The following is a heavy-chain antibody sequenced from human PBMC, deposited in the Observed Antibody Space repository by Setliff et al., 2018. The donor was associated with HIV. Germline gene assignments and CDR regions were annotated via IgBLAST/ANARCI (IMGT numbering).Heavy chain of an antibody. D-gene: IGHD2-15*01. CDR1: GFTFSSYS. Sequence: GGSLRLSCAASGFTFSSYSMNWVRQAPGKGLEWVSSISSSSSYIYYADSVKGRFTISRDNAKNSLYLQMNSLRAEDTAVYYCTSLPYCSGGSCYSPYYYYMDVWGKGTTVTVSS. CDR3: TSLPYCSGGSCYSPYYYYMDV. CDR2: ISSSSSYI. V-gene: IGHV3-21*01. J-gene: IGHJ6*03.